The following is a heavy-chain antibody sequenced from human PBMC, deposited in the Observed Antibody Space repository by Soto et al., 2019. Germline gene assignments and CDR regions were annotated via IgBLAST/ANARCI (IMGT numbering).Heavy chain of an antibody. J-gene: IGHJ6*02. CDR2: TYYRSKLYN. V-gene: IGHV6-1*01. Sequence: SQTLSVTCAISGDSVASNSAAWNWIRQSPSRGLEWLGRTYYRSKLYNDYAVSVKSRITINPDTSKNQFSLQLNPVTPEDTAVYYCARGGVSPYSIYGMDVWGQGTTVTVS. CDR3: ARGGVSPYSIYGMDV. D-gene: IGHD2-21*01. CDR1: GDSVASNSAA.